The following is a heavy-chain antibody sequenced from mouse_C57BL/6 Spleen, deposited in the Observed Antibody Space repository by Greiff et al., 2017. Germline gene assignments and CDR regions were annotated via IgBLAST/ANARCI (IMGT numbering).Heavy chain of an antibody. CDR3: ARWTDGYYFDY. D-gene: IGHD2-3*01. CDR2: IYPGDGDT. V-gene: IGHV1-80*01. Sequence: QVQLQQSGAELVKPGASVKISCKASGYAFSSYWMNWVKQRPGKGLEWIGQIYPGDGDTNYNGKFKGKATLTADKSSSTAYMQLSSLTSEDSAVYFCARWTDGYYFDYWGQGTTLTVSS. J-gene: IGHJ2*01. CDR1: GYAFSSYW.